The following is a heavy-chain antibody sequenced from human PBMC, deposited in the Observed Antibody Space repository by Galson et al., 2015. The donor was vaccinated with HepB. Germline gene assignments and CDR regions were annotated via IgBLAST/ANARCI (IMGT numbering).Heavy chain of an antibody. CDR3: ARDGGDSNFDY. CDR2: LSTSSSII. CDR1: GFTFSSHS. Sequence: SLRLSCAASGFTFSSHSMNWVRQAPGKGLGWVSYLSTSSSIIYYADSVQGRFPISRDNAKKSLYLQMNSLRAEDTAVYFCARDGGDSNFDYWGQGTLVTVSS. J-gene: IGHJ4*02. D-gene: IGHD3-16*01. V-gene: IGHV3-48*01.